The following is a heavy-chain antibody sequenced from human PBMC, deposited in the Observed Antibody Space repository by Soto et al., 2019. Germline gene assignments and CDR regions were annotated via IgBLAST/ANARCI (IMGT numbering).Heavy chain of an antibody. Sequence: EVQLVESGGGLVQPGRSLRLSCAASGFTFDDYAMHWVRQGPGKGLEWVSSISWNSGNLGYADSVKGRFTISRDNAKNSLYLQMNSLRREDTALYYFAKGASTTVFAFNDYGGQGTLVTVSS. CDR1: GFTFDDYA. V-gene: IGHV3-9*01. CDR2: ISWNSGNL. D-gene: IGHD4-17*01. J-gene: IGHJ4*02. CDR3: AKGASTTVFAFNDY.